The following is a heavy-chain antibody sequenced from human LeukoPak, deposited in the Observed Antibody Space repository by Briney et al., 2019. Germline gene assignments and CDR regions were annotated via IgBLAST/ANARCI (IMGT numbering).Heavy chain of an antibody. CDR2: ISYDGSNK. CDR3: ARDGGITGTTAYYYYMDV. D-gene: IGHD1-7*01. V-gene: IGHV3-30-3*01. J-gene: IGHJ6*03. Sequence: PGRSLRLSCAASGFTFSSYAMHWVRQAPGKGLEWVAVISYDGSNKYYADSVKGRFTISRDNSKNTLYLQMNSLRAEDTAVYYCARDGGITGTTAYYYYMDVWGKGTTVTVSS. CDR1: GFTFSSYA.